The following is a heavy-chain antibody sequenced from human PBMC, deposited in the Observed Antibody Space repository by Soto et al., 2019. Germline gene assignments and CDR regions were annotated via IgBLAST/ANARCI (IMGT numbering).Heavy chain of an antibody. CDR1: GFTFSNSD. Sequence: XGSLGLACAASGFTFSNSDMNWVRQAPGKGLEWVSGVSWNGSRTHYADSVKGRFIISRDNSRNFLYQQMNSLRPEDMAVYYCVRRPGAIGYCNNGQRGYYYGMDVWGQGTTVTVSS. V-gene: IGHV3-35*01. D-gene: IGHD2-8*01. CDR3: VRRPGAIGYCNNGQRGYYYGMDV. CDR2: VSWNGSRT. J-gene: IGHJ6*02.